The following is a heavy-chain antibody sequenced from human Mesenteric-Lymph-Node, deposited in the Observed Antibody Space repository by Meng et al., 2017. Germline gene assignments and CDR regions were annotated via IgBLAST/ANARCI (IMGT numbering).Heavy chain of an antibody. D-gene: IGHD7-27*01. Sequence: LQLQESGSGLVKPSHTLSLTCAAAGGPIVSTDYSCRWIRRPPGKGLEWIGYIYHNGSTYYNPYFESRVTISLDRSKNQVSLKLNSVTAADTAVYSCARLGPRWFDPWGQGTLVTVSS. CDR1: GGPIVSTDYS. CDR3: ARLGPRWFDP. V-gene: IGHV4-30-2*01. J-gene: IGHJ5*02. CDR2: IYHNGST.